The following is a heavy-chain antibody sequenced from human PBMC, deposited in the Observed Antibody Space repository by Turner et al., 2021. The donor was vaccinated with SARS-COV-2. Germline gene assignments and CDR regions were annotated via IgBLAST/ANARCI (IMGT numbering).Heavy chain of an antibody. V-gene: IGHV3-9*01. CDR2: ISWNSGRI. CDR1: GFTFDDYA. Sequence: EEQLVESGGGLIQPGGSLRLSCRASGFTFDDYAMHWVRQAPGKGLEWVSGISWNSGRIGYADSVKGRFTISRDNAKNSLYLQMNSLRAEDTALYYCVKDMVRGVIYYYYGMDVWGQGTTVTVSS. CDR3: VKDMVRGVIYYYYGMDV. D-gene: IGHD3-10*01. J-gene: IGHJ6*02.